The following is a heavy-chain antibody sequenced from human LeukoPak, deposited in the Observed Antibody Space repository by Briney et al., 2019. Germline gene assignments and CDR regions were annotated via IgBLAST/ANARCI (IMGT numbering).Heavy chain of an antibody. CDR2: IGGGGTT. Sequence: GGSLRLSCAASGLTFSTYAMRWIRQAPGKGLEWVSSIGGGGTTSYADSVKGRFTISRDNSKNTLYLQMNSLRPDDTAVYYCAREPQYWGQGTLITVSS. CDR1: GLTFSTYA. J-gene: IGHJ4*02. V-gene: IGHV3-23*01. CDR3: AREPQY.